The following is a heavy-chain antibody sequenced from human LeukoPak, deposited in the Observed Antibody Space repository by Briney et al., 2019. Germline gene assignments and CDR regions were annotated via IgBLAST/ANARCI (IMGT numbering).Heavy chain of an antibody. CDR2: ISYDGSNK. V-gene: IGHV3-30*18. J-gene: IGHJ4*02. CDR3: AKTWSLKGNTLFDY. Sequence: GGSLRLSCAASGFTFSSYGMHWVRQAPGKGLEWVAVISYDGSNKYYADSVKGRFTISRDNSKNTLYLQMNSLRAEDTAVYYCAKTWSLKGNTLFDYWGQGTLVTVSS. D-gene: IGHD2-8*02. CDR1: GFTFSSYG.